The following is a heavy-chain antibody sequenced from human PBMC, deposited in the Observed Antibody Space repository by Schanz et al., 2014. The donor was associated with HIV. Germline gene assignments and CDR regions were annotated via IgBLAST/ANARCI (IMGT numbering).Heavy chain of an antibody. V-gene: IGHV1-69*06. J-gene: IGHJ4*02. Sequence: QVQLVQSGAEVKMPGSSVKVFCRASGGTFINYAFSWVRQAPGQGLEWMGGIIPISGTANYAQKFQGRVTMTADKSTSAAYMELSSLRSEDTAVYYCARGRFCSGGSCYHDYWGQGTLVTVSS. CDR1: GGTFINYA. CDR2: IIPISGTA. CDR3: ARGRFCSGGSCYHDY. D-gene: IGHD2-15*01.